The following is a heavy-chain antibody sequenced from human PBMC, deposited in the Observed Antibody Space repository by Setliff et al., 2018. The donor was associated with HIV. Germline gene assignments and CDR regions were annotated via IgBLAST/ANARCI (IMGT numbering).Heavy chain of an antibody. CDR1: GDSISDGYF. CDR3: ARSGSGWYEGGYYFDY. CDR2: IYHTGDT. V-gene: IGHV4-38-2*01. D-gene: IGHD6-19*01. Sequence: PSETLSLTCDVSGDSISDGYFWAWIRQTPGKGPEWIATIYHTGDTYYNPSLKSRFTISRDNAKRSLYLRMNSLRAEDTAVYFCARSGSGWYEGGYYFDYWGQGTLVTVSS. J-gene: IGHJ4*02.